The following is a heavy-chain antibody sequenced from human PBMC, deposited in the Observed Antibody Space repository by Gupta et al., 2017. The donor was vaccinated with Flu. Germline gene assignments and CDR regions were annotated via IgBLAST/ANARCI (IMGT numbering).Heavy chain of an antibody. Sequence: QVQLVESGGGVVQPGRSLRLSCAASGFSFSGCGMHWGRQAPGKGLEWLAVIWYDGRNTYHADSVKGRFTISRANSKNMLYLQMKRLRAEDTAVYYCAVLGDCSGGSCYSQGWEVWGQGTKVTVS. CDR2: IWYDGRNT. V-gene: IGHV3-33*01. CDR3: AVLGDCSGGSCYSQGWEV. J-gene: IGHJ6*02. D-gene: IGHD2-15*01. CDR1: GFSFSGCG.